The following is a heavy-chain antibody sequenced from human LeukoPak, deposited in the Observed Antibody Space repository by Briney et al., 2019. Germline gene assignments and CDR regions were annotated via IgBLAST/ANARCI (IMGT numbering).Heavy chain of an antibody. D-gene: IGHD6-13*01. CDR1: GFTFSSYA. J-gene: IGHJ4*02. CDR3: AKPLSAASGTDFHY. V-gene: IGHV3-23*01. CDR2: ISGSGTTT. Sequence: GGSLTLFCAASGFTFSSYAMSWVRQAPGKGLDWVSAISGSGTTTYYADSVKGRFTISRDISKNTLYLQMNSLRAEDTAVYYCAKPLSAASGTDFHYWGQGTLVTVSS.